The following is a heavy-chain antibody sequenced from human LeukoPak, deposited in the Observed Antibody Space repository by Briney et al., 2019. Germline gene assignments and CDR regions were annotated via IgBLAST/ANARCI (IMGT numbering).Heavy chain of an antibody. Sequence: GGSLRLSCAASGITFSSYWMSWVRQAPGKGLEWVANIKQDGSEKYYVDSVKGRFTISRDNAKNSLYLQMNSLRAEDTAVYYCARVGGFSGSYPPGAFDIWGQGTMVTVSS. J-gene: IGHJ3*02. CDR1: GITFSSYW. V-gene: IGHV3-7*01. CDR3: ARVGGFSGSYPPGAFDI. D-gene: IGHD1-26*01. CDR2: IKQDGSEK.